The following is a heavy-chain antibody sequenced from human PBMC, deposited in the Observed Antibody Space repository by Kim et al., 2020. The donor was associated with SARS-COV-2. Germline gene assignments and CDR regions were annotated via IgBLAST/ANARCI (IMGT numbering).Heavy chain of an antibody. V-gene: IGHV3-33*06. CDR2: IWYDGSNK. J-gene: IGHJ6*02. Sequence: GGSLRLSCAASGFTFSSYGMHWVRQAPGKGLEWVAVIWYDGSNKYYADSVKGRFTISRDNSKNTLYLQMNSLRAEDTAVYYCAKGGLGYCSSTSCLGGMDVWGQGTTVTVSS. D-gene: IGHD2-2*01. CDR3: AKGGLGYCSSTSCLGGMDV. CDR1: GFTFSSYG.